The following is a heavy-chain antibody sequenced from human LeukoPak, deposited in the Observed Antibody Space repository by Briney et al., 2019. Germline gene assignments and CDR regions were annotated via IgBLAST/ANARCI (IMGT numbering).Heavy chain of an antibody. D-gene: IGHD6-6*01. Sequence: GGSLRLSCAASGFTVSSNYMSWVRQAPGKGLEWVSVIYSGGSTYYADSVKGRFTISRDNSKNTLYLQMNSLRAEDTAVYYCAKDLGEQLVPDYWGQGTLVTVSS. J-gene: IGHJ4*02. CDR3: AKDLGEQLVPDY. CDR1: GFTVSSNY. V-gene: IGHV3-53*01. CDR2: IYSGGST.